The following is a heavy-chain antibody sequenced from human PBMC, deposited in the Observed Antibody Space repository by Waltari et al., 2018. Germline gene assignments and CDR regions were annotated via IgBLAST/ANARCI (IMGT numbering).Heavy chain of an antibody. D-gene: IGHD4-17*01. J-gene: IGHJ6*02. Sequence: EVQLVQSGAEVKKPGESLKISCKGSGYSFTSYWIGWVRQMPGKGLEWMGIIYPGDSDTGDSPSFQGQVTISADKSISTAYLQWSSLKASDTAMYYCARRRNDYGDEYYYYGMDVWGQGTTVTVSS. CDR3: ARRRNDYGDEYYYYGMDV. CDR1: GYSFTSYW. V-gene: IGHV5-51*03. CDR2: IYPGDSDT.